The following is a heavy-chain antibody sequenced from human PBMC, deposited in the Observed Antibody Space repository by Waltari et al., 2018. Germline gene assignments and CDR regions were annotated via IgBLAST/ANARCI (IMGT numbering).Heavy chain of an antibody. Sequence: QVQLQQRGAGLLKPSETLSLTCAVYGGSFSGYYWSWIRQPPGKGLEGIGEINHSGSNNYNPSLKSRVTISVDTSKNQFSLKLSSVTAADTAVYYCARPDYIWGSYRFWGQGTLVTVSS. CDR1: GGSFSGYY. J-gene: IGHJ4*02. CDR2: INHSGSN. D-gene: IGHD3-16*02. CDR3: ARPDYIWGSYRF. V-gene: IGHV4-34*01.